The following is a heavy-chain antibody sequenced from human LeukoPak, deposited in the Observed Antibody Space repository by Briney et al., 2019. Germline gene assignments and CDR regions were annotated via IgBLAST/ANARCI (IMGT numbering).Heavy chain of an antibody. CDR3: ARDGVPPMYYYDSSGYSPLFDY. CDR2: INPSGGST. Sequence: ASVKVSCKASGYTFTSYYMHWVRQAPGQGLEWMGIINPSGGSTSYAQKFQGRVTMTRDTSISTAYMELSSLRSDDTAVYYCARDGVPPMYYYDSSGYSPLFDYWGQGTLVTVSS. V-gene: IGHV1-46*01. J-gene: IGHJ4*02. D-gene: IGHD3-22*01. CDR1: GYTFTSYY.